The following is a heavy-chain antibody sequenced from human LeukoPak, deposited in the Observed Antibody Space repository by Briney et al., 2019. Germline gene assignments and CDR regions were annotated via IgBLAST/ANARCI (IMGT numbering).Heavy chain of an antibody. CDR2: IYHSGSS. CDR3: ARASGADEMYNWFDP. D-gene: IGHD2-8*02. V-gene: IGHV4-30-2*01. CDR1: GVSLSSGGYY. Sequence: SETLSLTCAVSGVSLSSGGYYWSLIRQPPGKGLEWIGYIYHSGSSYYNPSLKSRVTLSADRSKNQFSLKLTSVTAADTAVYYCARASGADEMYNWFDPWGQGTLVIVSS. J-gene: IGHJ5*02.